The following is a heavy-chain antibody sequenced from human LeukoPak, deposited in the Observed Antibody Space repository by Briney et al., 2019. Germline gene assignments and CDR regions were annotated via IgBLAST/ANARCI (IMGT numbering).Heavy chain of an antibody. Sequence: PGGSLRLSCAASGLTVSGYAMHWVRQAPGKGLEWVAIISNDGNKKDYADSVKGRFTISRDNSKNTLFLQMNSLRAEDTAVYYCARGGLIIAGAGSYYGLDVWGQGTTVTVSS. CDR2: ISNDGNKK. D-gene: IGHD6-13*01. CDR1: GLTVSGYA. CDR3: ARGGLIIAGAGSYYGLDV. J-gene: IGHJ6*02. V-gene: IGHV3-30*04.